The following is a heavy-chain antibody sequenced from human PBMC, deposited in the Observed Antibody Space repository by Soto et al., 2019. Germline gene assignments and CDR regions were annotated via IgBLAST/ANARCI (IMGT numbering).Heavy chain of an antibody. V-gene: IGHV4-34*01. CDR1: GGSFSGYY. D-gene: IGHD3-3*01. J-gene: IGHJ5*02. CDR3: ARRRRFLEWLLGGSWFDP. Sequence: PSETLSLTCAVYGGSFSGYYWSWIRQPPGKGLEWIGEINHSGSTNYNPSLKSRVTISVDTSKNQFSLKLSSVTAADTAVYYCARRRRFLEWLLGGSWFDPWGQGT. CDR2: INHSGST.